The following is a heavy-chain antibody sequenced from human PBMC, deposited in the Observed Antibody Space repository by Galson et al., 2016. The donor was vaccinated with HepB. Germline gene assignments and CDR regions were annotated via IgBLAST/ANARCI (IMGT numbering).Heavy chain of an antibody. D-gene: IGHD6-19*01. CDR2: IYYSGST. Sequence: LSLTCTVSGNPFNIGGHYWSWFRQLPGRGLEWIGYIYYSGSTFYNPSLKSRVAISIDTSKSQFSLKLSSLTAADTAVYYCAREAAGGWHDFWGQGTLVTVSS. V-gene: IGHV4-31*03. CDR3: AREAAGGWHDF. J-gene: IGHJ4*02. CDR1: GNPFNIGGHY.